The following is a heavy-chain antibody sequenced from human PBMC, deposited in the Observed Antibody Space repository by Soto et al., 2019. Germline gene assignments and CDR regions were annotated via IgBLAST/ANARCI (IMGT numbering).Heavy chain of an antibody. V-gene: IGHV4-59*01. CDR2: IYYSGST. D-gene: IGHD6-19*01. J-gene: IGHJ5*02. Sequence: SETLSLTCSVSGGSISSYYWSWIRQPPGKGLEWIGYIYYSGSTNYNPSLKSRVTISVDTSKNQFSLKLSSVTAADTAVYYCASSVAGYNWFDPWGQGTLVTVSS. CDR1: GGSISSYY. CDR3: ASSVAGYNWFDP.